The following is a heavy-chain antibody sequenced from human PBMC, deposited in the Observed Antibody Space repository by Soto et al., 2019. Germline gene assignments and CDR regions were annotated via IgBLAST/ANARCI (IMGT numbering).Heavy chain of an antibody. J-gene: IGHJ4*02. CDR1: GFTFSDYS. V-gene: IGHV3-23*01. CDR3: GRGGSDSPMAPGY. CDR2: ITGSRGKT. D-gene: IGHD5-18*01. Sequence: LRLSCAASGFTFSDYSMHWVRQAPGKGLEWVSVITGSRGKTYYADSVKGRFTISRDNSKNTLYLQMNSLRAGDTAVFYCGRGGSDSPMAPGYWGQGTLVTVSS.